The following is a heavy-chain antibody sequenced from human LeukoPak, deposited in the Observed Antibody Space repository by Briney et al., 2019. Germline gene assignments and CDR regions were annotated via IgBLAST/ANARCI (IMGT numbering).Heavy chain of an antibody. V-gene: IGHV3-74*01. D-gene: IGHD3-22*01. Sequence: GGSLRLSCAASGFTFSDFWMHWVRQAPGKGLVWVSRIKTDGRSTNYADSVKGRFTISRDNAKNSLYLQMNSLRAEDTAVYYCARDRYDSSGYYLPSLDYWGQGTLVTVSS. CDR1: GFTFSDFW. J-gene: IGHJ4*02. CDR2: IKTDGRST. CDR3: ARDRYDSSGYYLPSLDY.